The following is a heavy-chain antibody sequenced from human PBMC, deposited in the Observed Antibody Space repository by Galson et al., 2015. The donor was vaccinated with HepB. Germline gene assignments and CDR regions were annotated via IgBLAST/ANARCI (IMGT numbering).Heavy chain of an antibody. CDR2: INPSGGST. V-gene: IGHV1-46*01. Sequence: SVKVSCKASGYTFTSYGISWVRQAPGQGLEWMGIINPSGGSTSYAQKFQGRVTMTRDTSTSTVYMELSSLRSEDTAVYYCARDWIAARPSWGLLYYYYYYMDVWGKGTTVTVSS. D-gene: IGHD6-6*01. J-gene: IGHJ6*03. CDR1: GYTFTSYG. CDR3: ARDWIAARPSWGLLYYYYYYMDV.